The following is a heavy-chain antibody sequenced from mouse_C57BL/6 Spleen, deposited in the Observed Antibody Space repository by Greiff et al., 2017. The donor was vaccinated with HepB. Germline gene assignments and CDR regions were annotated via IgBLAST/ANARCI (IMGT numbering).Heavy chain of an antibody. J-gene: IGHJ1*03. D-gene: IGHD2-3*01. V-gene: IGHV1-42*01. CDR2: INPSTGGT. CDR3: ARYGGYHWYFDV. CDR1: GYSFTGYY. Sequence: EVQLKESGPELVKPGASVKISCKASGYSFTGYYMNWVKQSPEKSLEWIGEINPSTGGTTYNQKFKAKATLTVDKSSSTAYMQLKSLTSEDSAVYYCARYGGYHWYFDVWGTGTTVTVSS.